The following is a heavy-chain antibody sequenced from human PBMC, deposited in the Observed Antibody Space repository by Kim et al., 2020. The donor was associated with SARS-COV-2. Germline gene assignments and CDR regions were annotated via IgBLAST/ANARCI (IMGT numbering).Heavy chain of an antibody. J-gene: IGHJ6*02. V-gene: IGHV4-34*01. Sequence: SETLSLTCAVYGGSFSGYYWSWIRQPPGKGLEWIGEINHSGSTNYNPSLKSRVTISVDTSKNQFSLKLSSVTAADTAVYYCARSCGLYYYGSGSCYGMDVWGQGTTVTVSS. CDR1: GGSFSGYY. CDR2: INHSGST. D-gene: IGHD3-10*01. CDR3: ARSCGLYYYGSGSCYGMDV.